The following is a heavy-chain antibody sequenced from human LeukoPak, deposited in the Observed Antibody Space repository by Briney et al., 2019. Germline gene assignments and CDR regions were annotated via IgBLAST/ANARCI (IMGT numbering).Heavy chain of an antibody. CDR1: GHTFSTDW. CDR2: IYAGDADP. V-gene: IGHV5-51*01. J-gene: IGHJ4*02. Sequence: GDSLKISCKGSGHTFSTDWIAWVRQMPGKGLEWMGVIYAGDADPRYSPSFQGQVTISADKSLNTAYLQWTNLKASDTAMYYCARFRGELMDGFDFWGQGTLVTVSS. CDR3: ARFRGELMDGFDF. D-gene: IGHD1-7*01.